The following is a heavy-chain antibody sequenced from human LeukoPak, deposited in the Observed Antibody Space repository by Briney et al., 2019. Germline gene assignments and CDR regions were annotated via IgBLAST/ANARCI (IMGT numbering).Heavy chain of an antibody. CDR1: GGSISGYY. J-gene: IGHJ4*02. CDR3: ARHGSGSYHFDY. V-gene: IGHV4-59*01. CDR2: IHYSGST. Sequence: SETLSLTCTVSGGSISGYYWSWIRQPPGKGLEWTGFIHYSGSTNYNPSLKSRVTISVDTSKNQFSLKLSSLTAADTAVYYCARHGSGSYHFDYWGQGTLVTVSS. D-gene: IGHD3-10*01.